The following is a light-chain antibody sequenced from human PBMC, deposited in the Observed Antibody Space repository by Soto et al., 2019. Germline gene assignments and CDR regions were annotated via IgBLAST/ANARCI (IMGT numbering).Light chain of an antibody. CDR2: KAS. Sequence: DIQMTQSPSTLSASVGDRVTITCRASQSISSWLAWYQQKPGKAPKLLIYKASSLESGVPSRFSGSVSGTEFSRTISSLQPDDFATYYCQQYNTWTFGQGTKVEIK. CDR1: QSISSW. J-gene: IGKJ1*01. CDR3: QQYNTWT. V-gene: IGKV1-5*03.